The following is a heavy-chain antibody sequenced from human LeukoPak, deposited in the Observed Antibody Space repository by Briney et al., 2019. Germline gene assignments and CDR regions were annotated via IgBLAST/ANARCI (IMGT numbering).Heavy chain of an antibody. D-gene: IGHD3-22*01. J-gene: IGHJ4*02. CDR1: GGSISSYY. V-gene: IGHV4-59*01. Sequence: PSETLSLTCTVSGGSISSYYWSWIRQPPGKGPEWIGYIYYSGSTNYNPSLKSRVTISVDTSKNQFSLKLSSVTAADTAVYYCARGYSYDSYLIHYWGQGTLVTVSS. CDR3: ARGYSYDSYLIHY. CDR2: IYYSGST.